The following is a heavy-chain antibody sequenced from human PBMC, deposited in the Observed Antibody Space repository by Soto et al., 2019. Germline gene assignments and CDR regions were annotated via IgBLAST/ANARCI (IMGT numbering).Heavy chain of an antibody. D-gene: IGHD5-12*01. CDR1: GGSVTSSRYY. J-gene: IGHJ6*02. CDR2: IHYTGST. V-gene: IGHV4-39*01. CDR3: ASTNLLNYAMDV. Sequence: NPSETLSLTCTVSGGSVTSSRYYWGWIRQPPGKGLEWIGSIHYTGSTYYNPSLKSRLTISLDTSGNKFSLNLSTLNAADTAVYFCASTNLLNYAMDVWGQGTAVTVSS.